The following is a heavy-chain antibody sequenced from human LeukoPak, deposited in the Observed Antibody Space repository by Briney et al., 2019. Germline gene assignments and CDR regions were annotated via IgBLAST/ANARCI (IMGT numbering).Heavy chain of an antibody. J-gene: IGHJ4*02. V-gene: IGHV4-34*01. D-gene: IGHD5-12*01. CDR1: GGPFRGYY. CDR3: ARVAGYGAFDI. CDR2: INHSGST. Sequence: SETLSLTCAVYGGPFRGYYWSWIRQPPGKGLEWIGEINHSGSTNYNPSLKSRVTISVDTSKNQFSLKLSSVTAADTAVYYCARVAGYGAFDIWGQGTLVTVSS.